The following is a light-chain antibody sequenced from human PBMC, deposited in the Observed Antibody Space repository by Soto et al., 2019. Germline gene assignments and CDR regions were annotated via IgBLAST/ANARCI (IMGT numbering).Light chain of an antibody. CDR1: SSDVGGYNF. CDR3: YSDSGYYTRV. CDR2: EVS. V-gene: IGLV2-14*01. J-gene: IGLJ1*01. Sequence: QSVLTQPASVSGSPGQSITISCTGTSSDVGGYNFVSWYQQHPGRAPKLLIYEVSRRPSGVSNRFSGSKSGDTASLTISGLQAEDEADYYCYSDSGYYTRVFGTGTKVTVL.